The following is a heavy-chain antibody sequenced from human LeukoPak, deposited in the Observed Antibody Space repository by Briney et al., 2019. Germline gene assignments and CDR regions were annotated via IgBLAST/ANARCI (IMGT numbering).Heavy chain of an antibody. CDR3: ARGARYCSGGSCRKGFDY. D-gene: IGHD2-15*01. J-gene: IGHJ4*02. CDR2: IWYDGSNK. CDR1: GXTLSSYG. V-gene: IGHV3-33*01. Sequence: GSLRLSCTASGXTLSSYGMHWVRQAPGKGLEWVAVIWYDGSNKYYADSVKGRFTISRDNSKNTLYLQMNSLRAEDTAVYYCARGARYCSGGSCRKGFDYWGQGTLVTVSS.